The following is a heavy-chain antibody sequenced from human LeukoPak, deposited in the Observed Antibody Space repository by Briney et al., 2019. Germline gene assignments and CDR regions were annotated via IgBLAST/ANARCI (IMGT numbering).Heavy chain of an antibody. V-gene: IGHV3-11*01. CDR3: ARIGAYCSSTSCRDGP. CDR1: GFTFSDYY. CDR2: ISSSGSTI. D-gene: IGHD2-2*01. J-gene: IGHJ5*02. Sequence: GGSLRLSCAASGFTFSDYYMSWLRQAPGKGLEWVSYISSSGSTIYYADSVKGRFTISRDNAKNSLYLQMNSLRAGDTAVYYCARIGAYCSSTSCRDGPWGQGTLVTVSS.